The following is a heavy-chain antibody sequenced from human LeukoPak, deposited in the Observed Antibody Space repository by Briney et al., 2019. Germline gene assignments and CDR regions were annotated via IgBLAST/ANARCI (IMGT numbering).Heavy chain of an antibody. CDR3: AREGGTYYDFWSGYSETTFDY. CDR1: GLTFSSHW. J-gene: IGHJ4*02. D-gene: IGHD3-3*01. Sequence: PGGSLRLSCAASGLTFSSHWMHWVRQAPGKGLEWVSSISSSSSYIYYADSVKGRFTISRDNAKNSLYLQMNSLRAEDTAVYYCAREGGTYYDFWSGYSETTFDYWGQGTLVTVSS. CDR2: ISSSSSYI. V-gene: IGHV3-21*01.